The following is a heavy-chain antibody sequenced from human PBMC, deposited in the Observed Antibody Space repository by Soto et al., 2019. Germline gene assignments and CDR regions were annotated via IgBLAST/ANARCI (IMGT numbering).Heavy chain of an antibody. J-gene: IGHJ4*02. V-gene: IGHV3-48*02. CDR3: ARDLLPGSSGYSELYGY. CDR1: GFTFSSYS. CDR2: ISSSSSTI. D-gene: IGHD3-22*01. Sequence: EVQLVESGGGLVQPGGSLRLSCAASGFTFSSYSMNWVRQAPGKGPEWVSYISSSSSTIYYADSVKGRFTISRDNAKNSLYLQMNSLRDEDTAVYYCARDLLPGSSGYSELYGYWGQGTLVTVSS.